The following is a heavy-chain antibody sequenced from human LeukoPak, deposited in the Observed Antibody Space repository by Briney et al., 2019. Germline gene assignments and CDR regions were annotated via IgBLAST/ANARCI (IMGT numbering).Heavy chain of an antibody. Sequence: PGRSLRLSCAASGFTFSSYGMHWVRQAPGKGLEWVAVIWYDGSNKYYADSVKGRFTISRDNSKNTLYLQMNSLRAEDTAVYYCASSGTAMVKWFDPWGQGTLVTVSS. V-gene: IGHV3-33*01. CDR1: GFTFSSYG. J-gene: IGHJ5*02. D-gene: IGHD5-18*01. CDR3: ASSGTAMVKWFDP. CDR2: IWYDGSNK.